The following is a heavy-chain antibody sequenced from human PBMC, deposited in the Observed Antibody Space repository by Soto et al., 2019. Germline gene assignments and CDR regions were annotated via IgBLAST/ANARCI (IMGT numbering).Heavy chain of an antibody. CDR1: GYTFTSYG. D-gene: IGHD3-9*01. CDR2: ISAYNGNT. Sequence: QVQLVQSGAEVKKPGASVKVSCKASGYTFTSYGISWVRQAPGQGLEWMGWISAYNGNTNYAQKLQGRVTMTTDTSTSTAYMELRSLRSDDTAVYYCARTKYYDILTGYRGYYYGMDVWGLGTTVTVSS. J-gene: IGHJ6*02. V-gene: IGHV1-18*04. CDR3: ARTKYYDILTGYRGYYYGMDV.